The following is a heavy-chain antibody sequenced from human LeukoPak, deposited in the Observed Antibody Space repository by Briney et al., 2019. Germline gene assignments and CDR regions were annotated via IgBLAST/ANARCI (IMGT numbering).Heavy chain of an antibody. J-gene: IGHJ3*02. D-gene: IGHD3-22*01. CDR3: ARDRLWYYDSSGSDAFDI. Sequence: ASVKVSCKASGYTFTSYYMHWVRQAPGQGFEWMGIINPSGGSTSDAQKFQGRVTMTRDTSTSTVYMELSSLRSEDTAVYYCARDRLWYYDSSGSDAFDIWGQGTMVTVSS. CDR2: INPSGGST. CDR1: GYTFTSYY. V-gene: IGHV1-46*01.